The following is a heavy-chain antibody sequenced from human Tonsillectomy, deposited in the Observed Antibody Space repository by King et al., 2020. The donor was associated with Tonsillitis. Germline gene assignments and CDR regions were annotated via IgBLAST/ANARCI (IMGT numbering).Heavy chain of an antibody. CDR1: GGSISSYY. CDR2: IYYSGST. V-gene: IGHV4-59*08. Sequence: QLQESGPGLVKPSETLSLTCTVSGGSISSYYWSWIRQPPGKGLEWIGYIYYSGSTNYNPSLKSRVTISVDTSKNQFSLKLSSVTAADTAVYYRARPLNPYWYFDLWGRGTLVTVSS. CDR3: ARPLNPYWYFDL. J-gene: IGHJ2*01.